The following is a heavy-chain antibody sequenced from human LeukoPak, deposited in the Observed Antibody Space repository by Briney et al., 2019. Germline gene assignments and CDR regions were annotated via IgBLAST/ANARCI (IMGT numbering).Heavy chain of an antibody. D-gene: IGHD2-2*01. J-gene: IGHJ4*02. Sequence: GGSLRLSCAASGFTFSSYAMSWVRQAPGKGLEWVSAISGSGGSTYYADTVKGRFTISRDNSKNTLYLQMNSLRAEDTAVYYCATRERSTSCSSWGQGTLVTVSS. CDR2: ISGSGGST. V-gene: IGHV3-23*01. CDR1: GFTFSSYA. CDR3: ATRERSTSCSS.